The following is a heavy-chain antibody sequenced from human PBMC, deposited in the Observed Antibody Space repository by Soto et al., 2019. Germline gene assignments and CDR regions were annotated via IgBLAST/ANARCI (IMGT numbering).Heavy chain of an antibody. CDR1: GFSLSTSGVG. CDR2: IYWDDDK. CDR3: AHTRTTMIAGAGYFHH. V-gene: IGHV2-5*02. J-gene: IGHJ1*01. Sequence: QITLKESGPTLVKPTQTLTLTCTFSGFSLSTSGVGVGWIRQPPGKALEWLALIYWDDDKRYSPSLTSRLTITMDTSKNKVVVVLTNMDPVDTATDSCAHTRTTMIAGAGYFHHWGQGTLVTVSS. D-gene: IGHD3-22*01.